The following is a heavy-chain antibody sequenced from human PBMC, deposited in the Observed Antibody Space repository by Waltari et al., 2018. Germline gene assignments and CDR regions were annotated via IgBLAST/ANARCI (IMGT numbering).Heavy chain of an antibody. V-gene: IGHV5-51*01. CDR1: GYKFTSFW. Sequence: EVQLVQSGAEVKKPGESVKISCKGSGYKFTSFWMGWVRQKPGKGLEWMGIIYPEDSDTRYKQSFQGQITISADKSLTTAYLHLYSLTASDSAMYYCARHGNCTSTTCTDYWGQGTLVTVSS. CDR3: ARHGNCTSTTCTDY. CDR2: IYPEDSDT. J-gene: IGHJ4*02. D-gene: IGHD1-26*01.